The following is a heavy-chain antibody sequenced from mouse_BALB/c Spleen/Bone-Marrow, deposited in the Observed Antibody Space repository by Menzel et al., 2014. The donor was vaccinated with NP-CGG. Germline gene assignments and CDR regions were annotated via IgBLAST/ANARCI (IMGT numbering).Heavy chain of an antibody. D-gene: IGHD1-1*01. CDR1: GFDFSRYW. CDR3: ARLSYYGRFAY. CDR2: INPDSSTI. Sequence: EVHLVESGGGLVQPGGSLKLSCAASGFDFSRYWMSWVRQAPGKGLEWIGEINPDSSTINYAPSLKDKFILSRDNAKNTLYLQMSKVRSGDTALYCCARLSYYGRFAYWGQGTLVTVSA. V-gene: IGHV4-1*02. J-gene: IGHJ3*01.